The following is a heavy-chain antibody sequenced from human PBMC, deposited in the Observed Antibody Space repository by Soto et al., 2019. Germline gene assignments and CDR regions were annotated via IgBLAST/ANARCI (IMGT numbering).Heavy chain of an antibody. Sequence: EVQLVESGGGLVQPGGSLILSCAACGFAFKMFWMHWIRQVPGKGPEWVSRINDDGISTNYADSVKGRFTISRDNAKNTLYLQMNALRVEDTAFYYCTRGPRSTSTGTGAFWGQGTLVTVSS. V-gene: IGHV3-74*01. CDR3: TRGPRSTSTGTGAF. J-gene: IGHJ4*02. D-gene: IGHD1-1*01. CDR2: INDDGIST. CDR1: GFAFKMFW.